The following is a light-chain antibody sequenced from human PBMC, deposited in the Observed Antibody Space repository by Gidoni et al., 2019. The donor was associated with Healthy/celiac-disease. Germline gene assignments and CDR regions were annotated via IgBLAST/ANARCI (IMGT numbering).Light chain of an antibody. CDR1: QSISSW. CDR3: QQYNSYPRST. J-gene: IGKJ1*01. Sequence: DIQMTKSPSTLAASVGDRVTITCRARQSISSWLAVYQQKPGKAPKLLIYNASSLESGVPSRFSGSGSGTEFTLTISSLQPDDFATYYCQQYNSYPRSTFGQXTKVEIK. CDR2: NAS. V-gene: IGKV1-5*03.